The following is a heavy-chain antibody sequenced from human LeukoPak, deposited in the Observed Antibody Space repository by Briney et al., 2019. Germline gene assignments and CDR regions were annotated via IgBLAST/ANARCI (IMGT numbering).Heavy chain of an antibody. CDR1: GFSFSSYG. Sequence: GGSLRLSCAASGFSFSSYGMHWLRQAPGKGLEWVAFIRNDGSNTYYADSVKGRFTISRDNSKNTLYLQMNSLRAEDTAVYYCAKAKKYYYDSSGDDYWGQGTLVTVSS. CDR2: IRNDGSNT. CDR3: AKAKKYYYDSSGDDY. J-gene: IGHJ4*02. D-gene: IGHD3-22*01. V-gene: IGHV3-30*02.